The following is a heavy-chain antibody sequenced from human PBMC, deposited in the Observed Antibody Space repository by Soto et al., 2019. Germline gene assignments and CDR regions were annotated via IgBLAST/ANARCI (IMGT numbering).Heavy chain of an antibody. Sequence: ASVKVSCKAYVYTFTSYDINCVRHSNGQVLEWMGWMNPNSGNTGYAQKFQGRVTMTRNTSISTAYMELSSLRSEDTAAYYCALAARLSYYYYMDVWGKGTTVTVSS. CDR2: MNPNSGNT. CDR1: VYTFTSYD. V-gene: IGHV1-8*01. D-gene: IGHD6-6*01. CDR3: ALAARLSYYYYMDV. J-gene: IGHJ6*03.